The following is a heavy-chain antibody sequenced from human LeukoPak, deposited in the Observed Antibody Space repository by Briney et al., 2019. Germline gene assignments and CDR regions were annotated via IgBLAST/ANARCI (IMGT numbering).Heavy chain of an antibody. Sequence: SETLSLTCTVSGGSISSGGYYWSWIRQHPGKGLEWIVYIYYSGSTYYNPSLKSRVTISVDTSKNQFSLKLSSVTAADTAVHYCARGIGRIAAAGQNWFDPWGQGTLVTVSS. CDR1: GGSISSGGYY. J-gene: IGHJ5*02. CDR3: ARGIGRIAAAGQNWFDP. V-gene: IGHV4-31*03. CDR2: IYYSGST. D-gene: IGHD6-13*01.